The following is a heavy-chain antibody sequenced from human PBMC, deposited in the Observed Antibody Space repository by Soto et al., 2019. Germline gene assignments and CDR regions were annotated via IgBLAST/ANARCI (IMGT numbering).Heavy chain of an antibody. CDR1: GFTFSSYS. CDR2: ISSSSSTI. Sequence: GSLRLSCAASGFTFSSYSMNWVRQAPGKGLEWVSYISSSSSTIYYADSVKGRFTISRDNAKNSLYLQMNSLRDEDTAVYYFARDYGAGIVGATGYGMDVWGQGTTVTVSS. CDR3: ARDYGAGIVGATGYGMDV. D-gene: IGHD1-26*01. V-gene: IGHV3-48*02. J-gene: IGHJ6*02.